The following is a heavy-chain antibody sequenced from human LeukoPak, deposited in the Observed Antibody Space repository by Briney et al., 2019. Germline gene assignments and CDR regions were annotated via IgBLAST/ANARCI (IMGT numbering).Heavy chain of an antibody. J-gene: IGHJ4*02. CDR3: SRDRMGYIYGYGDF. D-gene: IGHD5-18*01. V-gene: IGHV1-2*06. CDR2: ISPDSGDT. Sequence: GASVKDSCKPSGDRFSVYYIHWVRQAPGQGLEWMGRISPDSGDTKYSQMFQGRVTMTRDTSISTAYMEVTRLRSDDTAVYYCSRDRMGYIYGYGDFWGQGTLVTVSS. CDR1: GDRFSVYY.